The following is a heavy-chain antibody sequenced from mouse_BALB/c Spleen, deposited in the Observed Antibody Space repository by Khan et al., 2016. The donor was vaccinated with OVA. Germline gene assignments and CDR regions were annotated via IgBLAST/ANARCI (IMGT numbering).Heavy chain of an antibody. CDR3: ARVSTMITTGFAY. Sequence: EVQLLESGGGLVQPGGSLKLSCAASGFTFSSYGMSWVRQTPDKRLELVATINTNGGSTYYPASVKGRFTISTDTAKNTLYLQMSSLKSEDTAMYYCARVSTMITTGFAYWGQGTLVTVSA. CDR2: INTNGGST. CDR1: GFTFSSYG. J-gene: IGHJ3*01. D-gene: IGHD2-4*01. V-gene: IGHV5-6-3*01.